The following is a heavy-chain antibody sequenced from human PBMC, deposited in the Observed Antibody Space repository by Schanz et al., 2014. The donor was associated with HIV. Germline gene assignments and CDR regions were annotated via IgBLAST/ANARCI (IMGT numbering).Heavy chain of an antibody. Sequence: QLHLQESGPGLVKPSETLSLNCTVAGGSISGPSNYWDWIRQSPGGGLEWVGSISYTGRAHYNSSLARQITMSVDTSKNQFSLRLTSVIATDTAVYYCARRTDNWDYRPYYGMDVWGRGTTVIVSS. CDR1: GGSISGPSNY. CDR2: ISYTGRA. J-gene: IGHJ6*02. V-gene: IGHV4-39*01. CDR3: ARRTDNWDYRPYYGMDV. D-gene: IGHD1-7*01.